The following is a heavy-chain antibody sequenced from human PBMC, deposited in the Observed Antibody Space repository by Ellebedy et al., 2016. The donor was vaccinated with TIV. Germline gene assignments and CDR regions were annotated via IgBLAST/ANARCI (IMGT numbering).Heavy chain of an antibody. CDR2: ILPIFGTA. Sequence: KISCAASGFTFSSYGMHWVRQAPGQGLEWMGGILPIFGTANYAQKFQGRVTITADESTSTAYMELRSLRSDDTAVYYCARERGSGLADWGQGTLVTVSS. V-gene: IGHV1-69*01. J-gene: IGHJ4*02. CDR3: ARERGSGLAD. CDR1: GFTFSSYG. D-gene: IGHD3-10*01.